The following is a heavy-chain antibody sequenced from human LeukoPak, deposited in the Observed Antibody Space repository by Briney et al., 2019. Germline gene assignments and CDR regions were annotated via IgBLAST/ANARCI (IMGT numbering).Heavy chain of an antibody. V-gene: IGHV1-69*05. CDR2: IIPIFGTA. CDR1: GGTFSSYA. Sequence: GASVKVSCKASGGTFSSYAISWVRQAPGQGLKWMGGIIPIFGTANYAQKFQGRVTITTDESTSTAYMELSSLRSEDTAVYYCASADSIAAYLDYWGQGTLVTVSS. CDR3: ASADSIAAYLDY. J-gene: IGHJ4*02. D-gene: IGHD6-6*01.